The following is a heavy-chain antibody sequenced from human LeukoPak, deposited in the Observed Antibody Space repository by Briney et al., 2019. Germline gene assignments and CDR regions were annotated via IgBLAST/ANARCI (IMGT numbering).Heavy chain of an antibody. CDR2: MNPNSGNT. V-gene: IGHV1-8*01. Sequence: ASVKVSCKASGYTFTKYYIHWVRQAPGQGLEWMGWMNPNSGNTGYAQKFQGRVTMTRNTSISTAYMELSSLRSEDTAVYYCARRPIVGATSRWFDPWGQGTLVTVSS. CDR3: ARRPIVGATSRWFDP. CDR1: GYTFTKYY. D-gene: IGHD1-26*01. J-gene: IGHJ5*02.